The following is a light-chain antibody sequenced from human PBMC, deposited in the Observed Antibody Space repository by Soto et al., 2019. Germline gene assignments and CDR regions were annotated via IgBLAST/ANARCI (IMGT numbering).Light chain of an antibody. Sequence: DIQMTQSPSTLSASVGDRVTITCRASQSISGWLAWYQHKPGKAPKLLIYKASGLQSGVPSRFSGSGSGTEFTLTISSLQPDDFANYYCQQYVSYPLTFGGGTKVDIK. V-gene: IGKV1-5*03. CDR1: QSISGW. CDR3: QQYVSYPLT. CDR2: KAS. J-gene: IGKJ4*01.